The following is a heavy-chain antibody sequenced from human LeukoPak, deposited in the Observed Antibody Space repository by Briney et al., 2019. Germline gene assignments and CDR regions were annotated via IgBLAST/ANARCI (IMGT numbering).Heavy chain of an antibody. J-gene: IGHJ4*02. V-gene: IGHV3-30*02. D-gene: IGHD4-17*01. CDR3: ANSPYGDWSFDF. Sequence: GGSLRLSCAASGFTFSSYGMHWVRQAPGKGLEWVAFIRYHGRDKYYGDSVKGGFTISRDNSRNTRYLQMDSLRGEDTAVYYCANSPYGDWSFDFWGQGTLVTVSS. CDR1: GFTFSSYG. CDR2: IRYHGRDK.